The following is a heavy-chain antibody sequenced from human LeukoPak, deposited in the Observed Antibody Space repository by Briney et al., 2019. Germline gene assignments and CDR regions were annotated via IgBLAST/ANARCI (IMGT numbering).Heavy chain of an antibody. CDR1: GFTFSSYG. D-gene: IGHD3-22*01. Sequence: GGSLRLSCAASGFTFSSYGMHWVRQAPGKGLEWVAFIRYDGSNKYYADSVKGRFTISRDNSKNTLYLQMNSLRAEDTAVYYYATSKPYYYDSSGYNYWGQGTLVTVSS. V-gene: IGHV3-30*02. CDR2: IRYDGSNK. CDR3: ATSKPYYYDSSGYNY. J-gene: IGHJ4*02.